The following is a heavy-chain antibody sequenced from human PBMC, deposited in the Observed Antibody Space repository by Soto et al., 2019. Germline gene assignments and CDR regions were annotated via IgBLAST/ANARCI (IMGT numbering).Heavy chain of an antibody. CDR1: GGSISSSNYY. Sequence: SETLSLTCTVSGGSISSSNYYWAWIRQPPGKGLEWIGNIYYSEGTYYNPSLKSRVAISVDTSENQVSLKLYSVTAADSAVYYCARVPSPFDFYYAMDVWGQGTTVTVSS. D-gene: IGHD3-16*01. CDR2: IYYSEGT. J-gene: IGHJ6*02. V-gene: IGHV4-39*01. CDR3: ARVPSPFDFYYAMDV.